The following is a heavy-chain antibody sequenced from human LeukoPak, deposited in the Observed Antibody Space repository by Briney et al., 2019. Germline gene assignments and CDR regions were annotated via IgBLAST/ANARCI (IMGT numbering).Heavy chain of an antibody. J-gene: IGHJ4*02. CDR2: INHSGST. CDR1: GGSFSGYY. D-gene: IGHD1-26*01. CDR3: ARGGESYYGYHFDN. V-gene: IGHV4-34*01. Sequence: KPSETLSLTCAVYGGSFSGYYWSWIRQPPGKGLEWIGEINHSGSTNYNPSLKSRVTISVDTSKKQFSLEVTSVTAADTAVYYCARGGESYYGYHFDNWGQGTLVTVSS.